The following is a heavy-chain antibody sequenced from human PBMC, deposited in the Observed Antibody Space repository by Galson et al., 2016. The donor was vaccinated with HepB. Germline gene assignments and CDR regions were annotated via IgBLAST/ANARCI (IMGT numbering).Heavy chain of an antibody. D-gene: IGHD1-26*01. Sequence: SETLSLTCTVSGDSIRTSNYNWGWIRQPPWRGLEWIGAIHSSAIGYYNPSLKSRVTMSVDTSKNQFSLKLISVTAADTAVYYCARRRPATNPHYFDFWGQGILVTVSS. CDR3: ARRRPATNPHYFDF. V-gene: IGHV4-39*01. J-gene: IGHJ4*02. CDR1: GDSIRTSNYN. CDR2: IHSSAIG.